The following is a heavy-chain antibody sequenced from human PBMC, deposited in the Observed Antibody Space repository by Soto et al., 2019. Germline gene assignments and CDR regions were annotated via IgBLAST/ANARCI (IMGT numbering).Heavy chain of an antibody. D-gene: IGHD6-19*01. J-gene: IGHJ4*02. CDR2: IYPGDSDT. CDR3: ARLQAPGSSSGFDY. Sequence: GESLKISCKASGYSFTTYWIGWVRQMPGKGLEWMGIIYPGDSDTRYGPSFQGQVTISADKSITTTYLQWTSLRASDTAMYYCARLQAPGSSSGFDYWGQGTLVTVSS. CDR1: GYSFTTYW. V-gene: IGHV5-51*01.